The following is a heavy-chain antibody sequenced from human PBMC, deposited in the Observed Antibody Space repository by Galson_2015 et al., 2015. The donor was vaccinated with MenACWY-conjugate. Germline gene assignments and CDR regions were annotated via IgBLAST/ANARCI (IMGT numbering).Heavy chain of an antibody. Sequence: SLRLSCAASGLTFSSYAMSWVRQAPGKGLEWVSSISGSGAITYYADSVKGRFTISRDNSKNTLYLQMNSLRAEDTALYYCAKGNVNQFRFDYWGQGTLVTVSS. CDR1: GLTFSSYA. V-gene: IGHV3-23*01. D-gene: IGHD1-14*01. J-gene: IGHJ4*02. CDR3: AKGNVNQFRFDY. CDR2: ISGSGAIT.